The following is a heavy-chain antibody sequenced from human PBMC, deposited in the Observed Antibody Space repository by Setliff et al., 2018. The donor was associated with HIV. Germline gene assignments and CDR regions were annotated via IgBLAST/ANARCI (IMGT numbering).Heavy chain of an antibody. V-gene: IGHV4-31*03. Sequence: SETLSLTCTVSGGSISSGGYYWNWIRQYPVKGLERIGHIYYNGRTLFNPALGTRLNMSVDTSENQFSLHLNSVTAADTAVYYCVRERRRSPLSYGLDVWGQGTTVTSP. J-gene: IGHJ6*02. CDR3: VRERRRSPLSYGLDV. CDR2: IYYNGRT. CDR1: GGSISSGGYY.